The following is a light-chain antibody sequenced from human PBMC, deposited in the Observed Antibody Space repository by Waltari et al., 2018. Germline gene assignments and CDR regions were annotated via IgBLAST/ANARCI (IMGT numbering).Light chain of an antibody. CDR3: QTWGTGIQV. Sequence: QLVLTQSPSASASLGASVKLTCTLSSGHRSYAIAWQQQQPEKGPRYLMKLKSDCSHSKGDGIPDRFSGSSSGAERYLTISSRQSEDEADYYCQTWGTGIQVFGGGTKLTVL. CDR1: SGHRSYA. J-gene: IGLJ2*01. V-gene: IGLV4-69*01. CDR2: LKSDCSH.